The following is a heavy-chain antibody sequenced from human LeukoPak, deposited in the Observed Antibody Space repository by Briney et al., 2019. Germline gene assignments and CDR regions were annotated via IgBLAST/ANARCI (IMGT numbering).Heavy chain of an antibody. J-gene: IGHJ5*02. CDR3: AKDFGVVQYGNWFDP. V-gene: IGHV3-23*01. CDR2: VSDSGGGT. Sequence: PGGSLRLSCAASGFTFSSYEMNWVRQAPGKGLEWVSSVSDSGGGTFYADSVKGRFTTSRDNSKNMLYLQMSSLRAEDTAVYYCAKDFGVVQYGNWFDPWGQGTQVTVSS. D-gene: IGHD3-10*01. CDR1: GFTFSSYE.